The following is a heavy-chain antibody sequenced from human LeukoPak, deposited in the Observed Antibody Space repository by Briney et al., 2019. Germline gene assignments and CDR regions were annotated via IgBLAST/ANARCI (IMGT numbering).Heavy chain of an antibody. J-gene: IGHJ4*02. V-gene: IGHV4-34*01. CDR3: ERGTYCSSTRCYWGYCSGGSCIPFDY. Sequence: SETLSLTCAVYGGSFSGYYWSWITQPPTKAREWIGEITHSGSTNYNPSLKSQVTLSVDTSKNQFSLKLSSVTVEDTAVYYCERGTYCSSTRCYWGYCSGGSCIPFDYWGQGTLVTVSS. CDR2: ITHSGST. D-gene: IGHD2-15*01. CDR1: GGSFSGYY.